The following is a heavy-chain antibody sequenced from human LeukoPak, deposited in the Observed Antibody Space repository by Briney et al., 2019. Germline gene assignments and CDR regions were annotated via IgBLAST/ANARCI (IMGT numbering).Heavy chain of an antibody. Sequence: ASLKVSCKASGYTFTGYYMHWVRQAPGQGLEWMGWINPNSGGTNYAQKFQGRVTMTRDTSISTAHMELSRLRSDDTAVYYCAREGGYCSGGSCYSRVYYGMDVWGQGTTVTVSS. CDR1: GYTFTGYY. J-gene: IGHJ6*02. CDR3: AREGGYCSGGSCYSRVYYGMDV. V-gene: IGHV1-2*02. D-gene: IGHD2-15*01. CDR2: INPNSGGT.